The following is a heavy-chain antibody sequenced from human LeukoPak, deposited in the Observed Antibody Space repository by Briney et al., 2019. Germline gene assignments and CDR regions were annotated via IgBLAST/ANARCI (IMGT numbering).Heavy chain of an antibody. CDR3: AGHVAPAMDYFDH. V-gene: IGHV4-59*08. CDR1: GGSISSYY. Sequence: SETLSLTCSVSGGSISSYYWSWLRQPPGKGLEWIAYIHFSGSTTYHPSLNSRVTISLDTSKNQFSLDLSSVTAADTALYYCAGHVAPAMDYFDHWGQGILVTVSS. J-gene: IGHJ4*02. CDR2: IHFSGST. D-gene: IGHD2-2*01.